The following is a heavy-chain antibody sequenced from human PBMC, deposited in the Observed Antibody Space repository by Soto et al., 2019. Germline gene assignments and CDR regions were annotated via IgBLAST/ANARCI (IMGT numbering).Heavy chain of an antibody. V-gene: IGHV3-15*01. CDR3: TTDGSGYSTSLDAFDI. D-gene: IGHD6-25*01. CDR2: IKSKTDGGIT. J-gene: IGHJ3*02. CDR1: GFTFSNAW. Sequence: GESLRLSCAASGFTFSNAWMSWVRQAPGKVLEWVGRIKSKTDGGITDYAAPVKGRFTISRDDSKTTLYLPMNSLKTEDTAVYYCTTDGSGYSTSLDAFDIWGQGTMVTVSS.